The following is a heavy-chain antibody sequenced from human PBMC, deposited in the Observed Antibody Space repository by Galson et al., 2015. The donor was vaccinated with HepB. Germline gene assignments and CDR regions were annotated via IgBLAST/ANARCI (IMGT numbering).Heavy chain of an antibody. CDR3: AKDLYGDCY. J-gene: IGHJ4*02. V-gene: IGHV3-30*18. CDR1: GFTFSSYG. Sequence: SLRLSCAASGFTFSSYGMHWVRQAPGKGLEWVTFISYDGRNKYYADSVKGRFTISRDNSKNTVCLQMNSLRPEDTAVYYCAKDLYGDCYWGQGTLVTVSS. D-gene: IGHD4-17*01. CDR2: ISYDGRNK.